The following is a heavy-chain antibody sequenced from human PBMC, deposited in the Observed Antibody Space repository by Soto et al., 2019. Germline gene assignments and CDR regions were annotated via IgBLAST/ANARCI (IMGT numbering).Heavy chain of an antibody. Sequence: GGSLRLSCAASGFIFTNYAMDWVRQAPGKGLEWVSVIGGRGNSAYYADSVQGRFTISRDNSKNTLSLQMSSLTADDTAIYYCVREGRGSFDFWGRGTMVTVSS. D-gene: IGHD5-12*01. CDR1: GFIFTNYA. J-gene: IGHJ3*01. CDR2: IGGRGNSA. CDR3: VREGRGSFDF. V-gene: IGHV3-23*01.